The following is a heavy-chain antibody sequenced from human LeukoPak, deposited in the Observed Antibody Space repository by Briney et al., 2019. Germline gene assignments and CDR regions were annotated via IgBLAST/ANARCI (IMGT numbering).Heavy chain of an antibody. CDR1: GFTFSSYA. D-gene: IGHD6-13*01. Sequence: GGSLRLSCTASGFTFSSYAMNWVRQAPGKGLEWVSGIGAGGTFTYYADSVKGRFIIFRDNSRNTLYLQMNSLRADDTAVYYCAKDQSSNYFDYWGQGTLVTVSS. J-gene: IGHJ4*02. CDR3: AKDQSSNYFDY. CDR2: IGAGGTFT. V-gene: IGHV3-23*01.